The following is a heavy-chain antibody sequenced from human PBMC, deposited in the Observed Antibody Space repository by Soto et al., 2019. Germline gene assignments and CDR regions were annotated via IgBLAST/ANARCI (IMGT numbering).Heavy chain of an antibody. D-gene: IGHD3-10*01. V-gene: IGHV3-21*01. J-gene: IGHJ6*02. CDR2: ISSSGTYI. CDR1: GFTFNDYS. Sequence: GGSLRLSCEASGFTFNDYSMDWVRQAPEKGLEWASSISSSGTYIYYADSVKGRFAISRDNANNVMYLQMDTLRAEDTAVYYCVRAGHVFDVHYYGMDLWGQGTTVTVS. CDR3: VRAGHVFDVHYYGMDL.